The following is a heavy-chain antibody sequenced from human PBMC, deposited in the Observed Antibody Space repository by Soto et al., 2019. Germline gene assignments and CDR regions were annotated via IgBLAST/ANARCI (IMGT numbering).Heavy chain of an antibody. V-gene: IGHV1-8*01. CDR3: ARAPSWFGELLPDYYYYYMDV. Sequence: ASVKVSCKASGYTFTSYDINWVRQATGQGLERMGWMNPNSGNTGYAQKFQGRVTMTRNTSISTAYMELSSLRSEDTAVYYCARAPSWFGELLPDYYYYYMDVWGKGTTVTVSS. D-gene: IGHD3-10*01. CDR2: MNPNSGNT. CDR1: GYTFTSYD. J-gene: IGHJ6*03.